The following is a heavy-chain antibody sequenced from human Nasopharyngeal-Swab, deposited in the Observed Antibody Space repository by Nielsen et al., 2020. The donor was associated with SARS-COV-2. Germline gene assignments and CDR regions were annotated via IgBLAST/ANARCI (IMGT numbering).Heavy chain of an antibody. CDR2: INAGNGNT. J-gene: IGHJ5*02. Sequence: ASAKVSCKASGYTFTSYAMHWVRQAPGQRLEWMGWINAGNGNTKYSQKFQGRVTMTTDTSTSTAYMELRSLRSDDTAVYYCARDSRTKSHYSGNPFARFDPWGQGTLVTGSS. D-gene: IGHD1-26*01. CDR1: GYTFTSYA. CDR3: ARDSRTKSHYSGNPFARFDP. V-gene: IGHV1-3*01.